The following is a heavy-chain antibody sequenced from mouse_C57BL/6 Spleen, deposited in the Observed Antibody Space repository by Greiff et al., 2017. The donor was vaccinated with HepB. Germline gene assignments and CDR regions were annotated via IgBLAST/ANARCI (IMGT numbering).Heavy chain of an antibody. CDR3: ALDSSGYGDY. J-gene: IGHJ2*01. D-gene: IGHD3-2*02. CDR2: IYPGDGDT. Sequence: VQLQQSGPELVKPGASVKISCKASGYAFSSSWMNWVKQRPGKGLEWIGRIYPGDGDTNYNGKFKGKATLTADKSSSTAYMQLSSLTSEDSAVYFLALDSSGYGDYWGQGTTLTVSS. CDR1: GYAFSSSW. V-gene: IGHV1-82*01.